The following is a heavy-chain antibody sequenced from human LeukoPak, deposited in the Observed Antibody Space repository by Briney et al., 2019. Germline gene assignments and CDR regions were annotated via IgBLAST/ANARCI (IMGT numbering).Heavy chain of an antibody. Sequence: SETLSLTCTVSGHSISSGYYWGWIRQPPGKGLEWIGSIYHSGSTYYNPSLKSRVTISVDTSKNQFSLKLSSVTAADTAVYYCARSRFLEWLVHDAFDIWGQGTMVTASS. CDR1: GHSISSGYY. D-gene: IGHD3-3*01. CDR3: ARSRFLEWLVHDAFDI. V-gene: IGHV4-38-2*02. CDR2: IYHSGST. J-gene: IGHJ3*02.